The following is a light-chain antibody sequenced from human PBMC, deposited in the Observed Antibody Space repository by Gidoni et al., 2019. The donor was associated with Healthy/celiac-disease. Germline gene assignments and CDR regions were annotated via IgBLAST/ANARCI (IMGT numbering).Light chain of an antibody. CDR1: QGISSY. Sequence: AIRMTQSPSSFSASTGDRVTITCRASQGISSYLAWYQQKPGKAPNLLIYAASTLQSGVPSRFSGSGSGTDFTLTISCLQSEDFATYYCQQYYQGFTFGPGTKVDIK. CDR3: QQYYQGFT. J-gene: IGKJ3*01. CDR2: AAS. V-gene: IGKV1-8*01.